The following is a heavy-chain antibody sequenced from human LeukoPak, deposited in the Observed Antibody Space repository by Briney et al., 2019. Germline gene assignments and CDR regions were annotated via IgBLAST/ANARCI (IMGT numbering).Heavy chain of an antibody. CDR3: ARVRYSSGWYIDY. D-gene: IGHD6-19*01. V-gene: IGHV4-30-4*01. CDR1: GGSISSGDYY. CDR2: IYYSGST. J-gene: IGHJ4*02. Sequence: MASETLSLTCTVSGGSISSGDYYWSWIRQPPGKGLEWTGYIYYSGSTYYNPSLKSRVTISVDTSKNQFSLKLSSVTAADTAVYYCARVRYSSGWYIDYWGQGTLVTVSS.